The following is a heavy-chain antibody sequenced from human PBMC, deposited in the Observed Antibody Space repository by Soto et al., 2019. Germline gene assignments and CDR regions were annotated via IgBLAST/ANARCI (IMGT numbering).Heavy chain of an antibody. CDR2: IYDSGVT. J-gene: IGHJ3*01. CDR3: VRDLAHGYTGNA. CDR1: GAVVTSGENY. Sequence: TSETLSLTCSVSGAVVTSGENYWSWVRQPPGKGLEWLGYIYDSGVTSYTPALKSRVTLSLDRPNNQVSLKLRSVTAADTAVYFCVRDLAHGYTGNAWGHGTLVTV. V-gene: IGHV4-30-4*08. D-gene: IGHD5-18*01.